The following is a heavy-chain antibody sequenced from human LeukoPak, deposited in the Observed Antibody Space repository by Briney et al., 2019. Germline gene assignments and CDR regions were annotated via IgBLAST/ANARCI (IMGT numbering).Heavy chain of an antibody. J-gene: IGHJ4*02. CDR1: GDSIRRRSYY. Sequence: SETLSLTCSVSGDSIRRRSYYWGWIRQPPGKGLEWIGSIYYSGSTYYNPSLKSRVTMSIDTSKSQLSLNLTSVTAADTAVYFCVDDSTGYYYFDYWGQGTLVTVSS. V-gene: IGHV4-39*01. CDR2: IYYSGST. CDR3: VDDSTGYYYFDY. D-gene: IGHD3-9*01.